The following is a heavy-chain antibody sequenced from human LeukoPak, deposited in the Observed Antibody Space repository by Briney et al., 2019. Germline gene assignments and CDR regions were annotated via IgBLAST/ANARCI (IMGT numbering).Heavy chain of an antibody. CDR2: IRSKANSYAT. D-gene: IGHD6-13*01. Sequence: GGSLRLSCAASVFTFCGSAMHWVRRASGKGLEWGRRIRSKANSYATAYAASVKGKFTISRDDSKNTAYLQMNSLKTEDTAVYYCTGLGGSWYDGVDYWGQGTLVTVSS. CDR1: VFTFCGSA. CDR3: TGLGGSWYDGVDY. J-gene: IGHJ4*02. V-gene: IGHV3-73*01.